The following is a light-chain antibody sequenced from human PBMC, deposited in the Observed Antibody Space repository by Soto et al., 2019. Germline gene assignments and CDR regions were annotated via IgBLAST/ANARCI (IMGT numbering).Light chain of an antibody. Sequence: DIQVTQSPSSLSASVGDRVTITCRASQSISSYLNWYQQKPGKAPKLLIYAASSLQSGVPSRFRGRGSGTDFTLNIISLQPEDFATYYCQQSYSTPPITFGQGTRLEIK. CDR3: QQSYSTPPIT. V-gene: IGKV1-39*01. J-gene: IGKJ5*01. CDR2: AAS. CDR1: QSISSY.